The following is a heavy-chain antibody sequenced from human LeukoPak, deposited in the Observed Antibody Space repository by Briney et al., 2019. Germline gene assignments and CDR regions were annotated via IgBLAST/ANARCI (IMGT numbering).Heavy chain of an antibody. J-gene: IGHJ6*03. V-gene: IGHV3-7*01. CDR3: ARSTSHYYYYYMDV. Sequence: PGGSLRLSCAASGFTFSSYWMSWVRQAPGKGLEWVANIKQDGSEKYYVDSVKGRFTISRHNARNSLYLQMNSLRDEDTAVYYCARSTSHYYYYYMDVWGKGTTVTISS. CDR1: GFTFSSYW. CDR2: IKQDGSEK.